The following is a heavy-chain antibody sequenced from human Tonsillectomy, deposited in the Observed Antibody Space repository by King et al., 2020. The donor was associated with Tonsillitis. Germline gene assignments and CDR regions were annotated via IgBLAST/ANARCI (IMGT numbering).Heavy chain of an antibody. CDR3: AREVEFMDYGVPDAFDI. CDR2: INSDWSTT. CDR1: GFTFSIFW. V-gene: IGHV3-74*01. Sequence: VQLVESGGGLVQPGGSLRLSCAASGFTFSIFWMHWVRQAPGKGLVWVSRINSDWSTTSSADSVNGRFTISRDNAKNTLYLQMNSLRAEDTAVYYCAREVEFMDYGVPDAFDIWGQGTMVTVSS. D-gene: IGHD4-17*01. J-gene: IGHJ3*02.